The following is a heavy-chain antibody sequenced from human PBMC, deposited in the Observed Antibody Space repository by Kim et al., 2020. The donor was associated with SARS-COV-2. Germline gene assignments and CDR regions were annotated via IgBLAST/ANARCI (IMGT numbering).Heavy chain of an antibody. CDR2: IYYSGST. CDR1: GGSISSYY. J-gene: IGHJ3*02. D-gene: IGHD3-10*01. V-gene: IGHV4-59*08. CDR3: ARQRITTGAFDI. Sequence: SETLSLTCTVSGGSISSYYWSWIRQPPGKGLEWIGYIYYSGSTNYNPSLKSRVTISVDTSKNQFSLKLSSVTAADTAVYYCARQRITTGAFDIWGQGTMVTVSS.